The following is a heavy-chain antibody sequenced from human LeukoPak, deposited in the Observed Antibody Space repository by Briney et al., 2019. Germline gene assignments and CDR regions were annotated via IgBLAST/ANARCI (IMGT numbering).Heavy chain of an antibody. D-gene: IGHD3-10*01. J-gene: IGHJ3*02. CDR3: ARLPMVRGVIVDAFDI. Sequence: SETLSLTCAVYGGSFSGYYWSWIRQPPGKGLEWIGEINHSGSTNYNTSLKSRVAISVDTSKNQFSLKLSSVTAADTAVYYCARLPMVRGVIVDAFDIWGQGTMVTVSS. V-gene: IGHV4-34*01. CDR1: GGSFSGYY. CDR2: INHSGST.